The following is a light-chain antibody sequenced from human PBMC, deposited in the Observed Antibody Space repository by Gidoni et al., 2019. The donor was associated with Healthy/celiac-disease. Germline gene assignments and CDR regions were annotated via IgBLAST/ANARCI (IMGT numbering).Light chain of an antibody. CDR3: RQALQTPWT. Sequence: DIVMTQSPLSLPVTPGEPASISCRSSQSLLHSNGYNYLDWYLQKQGQSPQLLIYLGSNRASGVPDRCSGSGSGTDVTLKSSRVEAEDVGVYYCRQALQTPWTFGQGTKVEIK. V-gene: IGKV2-28*01. CDR1: QSLLHSNGYNY. J-gene: IGKJ1*01. CDR2: LGS.